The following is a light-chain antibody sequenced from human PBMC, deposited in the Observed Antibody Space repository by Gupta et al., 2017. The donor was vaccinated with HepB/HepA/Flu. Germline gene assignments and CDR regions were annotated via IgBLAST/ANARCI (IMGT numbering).Light chain of an antibody. CDR3: QVWDSSTAAV. J-gene: IGLJ2*01. Sequence: SDELTQPLSVSVALGQTDRSTCGGNNIGSKNVHWYQQKPGQAPVLVIYRDSNRPSGIPERFSGSNSGNTATLTISRAQAGDEADYYCQVWDSSTAAVFGGGTKLTVL. V-gene: IGLV3-9*01. CDR2: RDS. CDR1: NIGSKN.